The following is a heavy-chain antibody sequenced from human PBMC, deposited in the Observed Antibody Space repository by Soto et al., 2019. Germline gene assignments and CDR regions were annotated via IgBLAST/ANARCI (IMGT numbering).Heavy chain of an antibody. CDR3: ARDHRYSGSYSPAFDI. D-gene: IGHD1-26*01. CDR2: INAGNGNT. Sequence: SVKVSCKASGYTFTSYAMHWGRQAPVQRLEWMGWINAGNGNTKYSQKFQGRVTITRDTSASTAYMELSSLRSEDTAVYYCARDHRYSGSYSPAFDIWGQGTMVTVSS. CDR1: GYTFTSYA. V-gene: IGHV1-3*01. J-gene: IGHJ3*02.